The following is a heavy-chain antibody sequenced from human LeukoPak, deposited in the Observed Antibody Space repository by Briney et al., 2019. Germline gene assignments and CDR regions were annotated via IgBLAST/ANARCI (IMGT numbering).Heavy chain of an antibody. V-gene: IGHV3-21*01. Sequence: PGGSLRLSCAASAFSFSNYNMNWVRQAPGKGLEWVSSITSSGSYIYYADSVKGRFTISRDNAKNSLYLQMNSLRAEDTAVYYCARDFLYYDSSGIDYWGQGTLVTVSS. D-gene: IGHD3-22*01. J-gene: IGHJ4*02. CDR3: ARDFLYYDSSGIDY. CDR1: AFSFSNYN. CDR2: ITSSGSYI.